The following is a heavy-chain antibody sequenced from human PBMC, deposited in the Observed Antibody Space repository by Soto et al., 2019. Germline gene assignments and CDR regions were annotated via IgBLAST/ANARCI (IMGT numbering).Heavy chain of an antibody. D-gene: IGHD3-3*01. Sequence: ASVKVSCKASGYTFTDYYMHWVRQAPGQGLEWMGWINPKSGDTNYPQKFQGRVTMTRDTSISTAYMELSRLTSDDTAVYYCAREKGLRFLEWPSSFDPWGQGTPVTVSS. CDR3: AREKGLRFLEWPSSFDP. J-gene: IGHJ5*02. CDR1: GYTFTDYY. CDR2: INPKSGDT. V-gene: IGHV1-2*02.